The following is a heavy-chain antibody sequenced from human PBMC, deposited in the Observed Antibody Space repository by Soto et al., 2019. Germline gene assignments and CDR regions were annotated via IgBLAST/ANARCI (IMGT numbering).Heavy chain of an antibody. D-gene: IGHD6-13*01. Sequence: GASVKVSCKASGYTFTGYYMHWVRQAPGQGLEWMGWINPNSGGTNYAQKFQGWVTMTRDTSISTAYMEPSRLRSDDTAVYYCARDRSSSWDHWGQGTLVTVSS. CDR1: GYTFTGYY. V-gene: IGHV1-2*04. CDR3: ARDRSSSWDH. J-gene: IGHJ4*02. CDR2: INPNSGGT.